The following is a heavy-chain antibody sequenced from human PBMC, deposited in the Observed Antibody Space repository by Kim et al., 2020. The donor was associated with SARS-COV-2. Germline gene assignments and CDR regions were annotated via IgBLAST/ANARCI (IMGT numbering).Heavy chain of an antibody. V-gene: IGHV1-2*02. CDR3: VRTLKSPGEDY. CDR2: INPKNGGT. Sequence: ASVKVSCKTSGYSFTAFYIHWVRQAPGQGLEYMGWINPKNGGTGYAQRFQGRVTMTKDTPVTTAYVDLNRLRSDDTAVYYCVRTLKSPGEDYWGQGTLVTVSS. CDR1: GYSFTAFY. D-gene: IGHD3-10*01. J-gene: IGHJ4*02.